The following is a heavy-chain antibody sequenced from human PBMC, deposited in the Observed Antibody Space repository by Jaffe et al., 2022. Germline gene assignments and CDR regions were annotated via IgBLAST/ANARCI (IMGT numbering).Heavy chain of an antibody. CDR1: GFTFGTAA. CDR3: AKVTSSCSGNSCFPRWFWFDA. CDR2: LSGVGEST. V-gene: IGHV3-23*01. D-gene: IGHD2-15*01. Sequence: EVQLLESGGDLVQPGGSLRLSCVGSGFTFGTAAMSWVRLAPGKGLEWVSGLSGVGESTYYADGVKGRFTVSRDNLKNSMYLQMNSLRVEDTAVYFCAKVTSSCSGNSCFPRWFWFDAWGQGTLVTVSS. J-gene: IGHJ5*02.